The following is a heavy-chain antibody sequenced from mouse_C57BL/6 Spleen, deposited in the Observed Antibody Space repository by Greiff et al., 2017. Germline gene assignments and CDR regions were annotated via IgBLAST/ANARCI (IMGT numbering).Heavy chain of an antibody. CDR3: ARHGAYYSNYDAMDY. J-gene: IGHJ4*01. Sequence: DVMLVESGGDLVKPGGSLKLSCAASGFTFSSYGMSWVRQTPDKRLEWVATISSGGSYTYYPDSVKGRFTISRDNAKNTLYLQMSSLKSEDTAMYYCARHGAYYSNYDAMDYWGQGTSVTVSS. D-gene: IGHD2-5*01. CDR2: ISSGGSYT. V-gene: IGHV5-6*02. CDR1: GFTFSSYG.